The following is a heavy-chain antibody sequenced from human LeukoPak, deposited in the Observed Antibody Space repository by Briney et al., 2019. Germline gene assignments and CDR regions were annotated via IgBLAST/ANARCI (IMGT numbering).Heavy chain of an antibody. D-gene: IGHD6-19*01. J-gene: IGHJ4*02. V-gene: IGHV4-4*07. Sequence: SETLSLTCTVSGGSISSYYWSWIRQPAGKGLEWIGRIYTSGSTNYNPSLKSRVTMSVDTSKNQFSLKLSSVTAADTAVYYCARGKVVAGTPGQNSWNYWGQGTLVTVSS. CDR2: IYTSGST. CDR1: GGSISSYY. CDR3: ARGKVVAGTPGQNSWNY.